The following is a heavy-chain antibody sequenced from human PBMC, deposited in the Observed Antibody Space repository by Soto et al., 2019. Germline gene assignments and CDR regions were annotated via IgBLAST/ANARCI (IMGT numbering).Heavy chain of an antibody. Sequence: EVQLLESGGGLVQPGGSLRLSCAASGFTFSSYAMSWVRQAPGKGLEWVSAISGSGGSTYYADSVKGRFTISRDNSKNTLYLRMNSLRAEDTAVYYCAKDDCSGGSCCVDYWGQGTLVTVSS. J-gene: IGHJ4*02. CDR2: ISGSGGST. CDR3: AKDDCSGGSCCVDY. D-gene: IGHD2-15*01. V-gene: IGHV3-23*01. CDR1: GFTFSSYA.